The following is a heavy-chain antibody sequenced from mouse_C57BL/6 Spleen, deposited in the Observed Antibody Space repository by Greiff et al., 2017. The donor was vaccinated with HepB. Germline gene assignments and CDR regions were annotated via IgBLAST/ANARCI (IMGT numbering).Heavy chain of an antibody. CDR1: GYTFTDYY. CDR2: INPYNGGT. CDR3: ARGTTVAAY. V-gene: IGHV1-19*01. Sequence: VQLKESGPVLVKPGASVKMSCKASGYTFTDYYMNWVKQSHGKSLEWIGVINPYNGGTSYNQKFKGKATLTVDKSSSTAYMELNSLTSEDSAVYYCARGTTVAAYWGQGTLVTVSA. D-gene: IGHD1-1*01. J-gene: IGHJ3*01.